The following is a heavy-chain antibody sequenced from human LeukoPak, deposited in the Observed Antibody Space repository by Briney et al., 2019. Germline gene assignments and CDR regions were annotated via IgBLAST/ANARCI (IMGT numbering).Heavy chain of an antibody. CDR1: GGSISSGGYY. CDR3: ASWTSYGSSWFDP. V-gene: IGHV4-31*03. D-gene: IGHD5-24*01. Sequence: PSETLSLTCTVSGGSISSGGYYWSWIRQHPGKGLEWCGYIYYSGSTYYNPSLKSRVTISVDTSKNQFSLKLSSVTAADTAVYYCASWTSYGSSWFDPWGQGTLVTVSS. J-gene: IGHJ5*02. CDR2: IYYSGST.